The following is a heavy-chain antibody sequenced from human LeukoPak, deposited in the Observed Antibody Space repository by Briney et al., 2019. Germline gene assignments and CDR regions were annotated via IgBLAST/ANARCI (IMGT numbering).Heavy chain of an antibody. CDR3: AKDWVGVVVTHSSAFDI. Sequence: GGSLRLSCAASGFTFSSYGMHWLRQAPGKGLEWVAFIRYDGSNKYYADSVKGRFTISRDNSKNTLYLQMNSLRAEDTAVYYCAKDWVGVVVTHSSAFDIWGQGTMVTVSS. D-gene: IGHD3-22*01. CDR2: IRYDGSNK. J-gene: IGHJ3*02. CDR1: GFTFSSYG. V-gene: IGHV3-30*02.